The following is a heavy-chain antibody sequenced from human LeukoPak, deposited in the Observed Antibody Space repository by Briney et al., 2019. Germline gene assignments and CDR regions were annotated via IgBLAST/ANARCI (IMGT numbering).Heavy chain of an antibody. D-gene: IGHD3-3*01. CDR1: GLTFSSNV. CDR2: TCSAGST. J-gene: IGHJ6*03. Sequence: GGSLRLSCAASGLTFSSNVMSWVRQAPGKGLEWVSITCSAGSTYYSDSVKGRSTISRDHSKNRLDLQMNSLRVEATAVYYCARVRTDYDFWSGYRYYYYYMDVWGKGTTVTVSS. CDR3: ARVRTDYDFWSGYRYYYYYMDV. V-gene: IGHV3-53*01.